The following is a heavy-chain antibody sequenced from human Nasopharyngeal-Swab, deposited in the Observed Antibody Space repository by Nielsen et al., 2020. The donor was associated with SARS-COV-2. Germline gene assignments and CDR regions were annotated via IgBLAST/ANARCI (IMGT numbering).Heavy chain of an antibody. V-gene: IGHV3-74*01. Sequence: GESLKISCAVSGFTFSSYWMHWVRLAPGKGLVWVARIDGDGSITNYADSVEGRFGISRDNAKNTVYLQMNSLRDEDTAVYYCVRDKVVVVPAAIYYYGMDVWGQGTTVTVSS. CDR3: VRDKVVVVPAAIYYYGMDV. CDR1: GFTFSSYW. D-gene: IGHD2-2*01. J-gene: IGHJ6*02. CDR2: IDGDGSIT.